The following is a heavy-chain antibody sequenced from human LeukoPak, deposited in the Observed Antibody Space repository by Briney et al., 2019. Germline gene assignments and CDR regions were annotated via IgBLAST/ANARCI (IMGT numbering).Heavy chain of an antibody. CDR1: GFTFSSYG. CDR2: TWYDGRNN. D-gene: IGHD2-21*01. J-gene: IGHJ6*01. V-gene: IGHV3-33*01. Sequence: PAGSLRLSCAASGFTFSSYGMHWVRQAPGKGLEWVAVTWYDGRNNYYAASVKGRFTIPRDDSKTTVYLLMNSLRAGDTAVYYCAREVAPLYFHYGMDVWGEGTTVTVSS. CDR3: AREVAPLYFHYGMDV.